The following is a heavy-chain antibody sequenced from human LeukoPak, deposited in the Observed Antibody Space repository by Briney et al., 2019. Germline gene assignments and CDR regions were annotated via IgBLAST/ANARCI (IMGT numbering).Heavy chain of an antibody. J-gene: IGHJ3*02. V-gene: IGHV4-59*08. Sequence: SETLSLTCTVSGGSISSYYWSWIRQPPGKGLEWIGYIYYSGSTNCNPSLKSRVTISVDTSKNQFSLKLSSVTAADTAVYYCAGGKITMIVGSDAFDIWGQGTMVTVSS. CDR3: AGGKITMIVGSDAFDI. CDR1: GGSISSYY. CDR2: IYYSGST. D-gene: IGHD3-22*01.